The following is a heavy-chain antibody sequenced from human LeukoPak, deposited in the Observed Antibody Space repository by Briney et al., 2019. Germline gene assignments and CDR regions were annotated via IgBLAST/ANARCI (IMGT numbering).Heavy chain of an antibody. CDR3: ARATKNPNYYGSGLGYRPLGY. CDR1: GYTFTSYD. D-gene: IGHD3-10*01. CDR2: MNPNSGNT. V-gene: IGHV1-8*01. Sequence: ASVKVSCKASGYTFTSYDINWVRQAIGQGLEWMGWMNPNSGNTGYAQKFQGRVTMTRNTSISTAYMELSSLRSEDTAVYYCARATKNPNYYGSGLGYRPLGYWGQGTLVTVSS. J-gene: IGHJ4*02.